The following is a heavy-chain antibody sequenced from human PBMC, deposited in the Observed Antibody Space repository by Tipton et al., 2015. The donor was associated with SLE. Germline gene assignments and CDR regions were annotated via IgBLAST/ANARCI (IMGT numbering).Heavy chain of an antibody. CDR1: GFTVSSNY. Sequence: SLRLSCAASGFTVSSNYMSWVRRAPGKGLEWVSVIFSGGSTYYADSVKGRFTISRDNSKNTLYLQMNSLKIEDTAIYYCVHGSGWLDYWGQGTPVTVSS. V-gene: IGHV3-53*05. CDR3: VHGSGWLDY. CDR2: IFSGGST. D-gene: IGHD6-19*01. J-gene: IGHJ4*02.